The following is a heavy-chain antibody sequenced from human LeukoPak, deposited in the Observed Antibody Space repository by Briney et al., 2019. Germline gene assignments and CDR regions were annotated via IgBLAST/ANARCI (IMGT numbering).Heavy chain of an antibody. J-gene: IGHJ4*02. V-gene: IGHV4-38-2*02. D-gene: IGHD5/OR15-5a*01. CDR3: AGQYTVYDAFDY. Sequence: SETLSLSCTVSGYSISSGYYWGWIRQPPGKGLEWIESIYHSGSTYYNPSLNSRVTISVATSKNQFSLKLSSLTAADTAVYYCAGQYTVYDAFDYWGQGTLVAVSS. CDR1: GYSISSGYY. CDR2: IYHSGST.